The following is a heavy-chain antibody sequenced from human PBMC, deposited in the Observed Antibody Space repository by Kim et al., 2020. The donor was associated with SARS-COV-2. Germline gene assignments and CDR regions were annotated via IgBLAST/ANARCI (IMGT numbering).Heavy chain of an antibody. V-gene: IGHV7-4-1*02. CDR2: P. Sequence: PTYAQGFTGRFVFYLDTSVSTAYLEISSLKAEDTAVYYCARGNSGGSIDYWGQGTLVTVSS. D-gene: IGHD2-15*01. J-gene: IGHJ4*02. CDR3: ARGNSGGSIDY.